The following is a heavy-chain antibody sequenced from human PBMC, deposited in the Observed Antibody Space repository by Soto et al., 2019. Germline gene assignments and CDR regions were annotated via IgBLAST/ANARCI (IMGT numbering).Heavy chain of an antibody. CDR3: ATTYYYGSGTNYENWFDP. D-gene: IGHD3-10*01. V-gene: IGHV4-59*08. CDR1: GGSISSYY. J-gene: IGHJ5*02. CDR2: IYYSGST. Sequence: SETLSLTCTVSGGSISSYYWSWIRQPPGKGLEWIGYIYYSGSTNYNPSLKSRVTISVDTSKNQFSLKLSSVTAADTAVYYCATTYYYGSGTNYENWFDPWGQGTLVTVSS.